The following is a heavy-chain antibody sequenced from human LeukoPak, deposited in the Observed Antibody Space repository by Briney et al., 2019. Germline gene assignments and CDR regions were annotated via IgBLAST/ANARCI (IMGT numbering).Heavy chain of an antibody. D-gene: IGHD2-15*01. CDR2: IYHSGST. V-gene: IGHV4-4*02. CDR1: GGSISSSNR. Sequence: SETLSLTCAVSGGSISSSNRWSWVRQPPGXXXXXXXXIYHSGSTNYXXXLXXXXTISVDKSKNQFSLKLSSVTAADTAVYYCARGNAAATLSSSQIDYWGQGTLVTVSS. J-gene: IGHJ4*02. CDR3: ARGNAAATLSSSQIDY.